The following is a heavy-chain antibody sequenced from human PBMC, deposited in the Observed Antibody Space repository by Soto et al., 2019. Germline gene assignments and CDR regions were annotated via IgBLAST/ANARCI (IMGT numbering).Heavy chain of an antibody. CDR1: GGSFSGYY. V-gene: IGHV4-34*01. J-gene: IGHJ6*03. Sequence: SETLSLTCAVYGGSFSGYYWSWIRQPPGKGLEWIGEINHSGSTNYNPSLKSRVTISVDTSKNQFSLKLSSVTAADTAVYYCAFASKDYYYYYMDVWGKGTTVTVSS. CDR2: INHSGST. CDR3: AFASKDYYYYYMDV.